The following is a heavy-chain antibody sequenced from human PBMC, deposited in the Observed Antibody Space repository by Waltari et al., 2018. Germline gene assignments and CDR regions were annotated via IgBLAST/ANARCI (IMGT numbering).Heavy chain of an antibody. CDR3: ARYGEVPPNYFFDY. CDR1: GESFSGHF. J-gene: IGHJ4*01. D-gene: IGHD2-21*01. V-gene: IGHV4-34*01. CDR2: IHYSGRT. Sequence: QVQLHQWGAGLLKPSETLSLTCAVSGESFSGHFWSWIRQSPGKGLEWVGAIHYSGRTNYNPSLKSRLSLSVDTTKKQFSLRLTSVTAADTGVYFCARYGEVPPNYFFDYWGQGTLVTVSS.